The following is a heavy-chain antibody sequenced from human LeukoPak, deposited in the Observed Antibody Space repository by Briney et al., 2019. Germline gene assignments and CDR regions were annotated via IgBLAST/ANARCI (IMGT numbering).Heavy chain of an antibody. V-gene: IGHV3-7*03. CDR3: EAYGSV. J-gene: IGHJ4*02. CDR1: GLIFSNYW. Sequence: GGSLRLSCAASGLIFSNYWMTWVRQAPGKGLEWVANIKEDGNETYYVDSVKGRFTISRDNDKNTLYLQMNSLRAEDTAVYYCEAYGSVWGQGTLVIVSS. D-gene: IGHD3-10*01. CDR2: IKEDGNET.